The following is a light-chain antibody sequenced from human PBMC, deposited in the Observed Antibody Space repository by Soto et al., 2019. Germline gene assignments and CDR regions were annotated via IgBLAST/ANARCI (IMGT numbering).Light chain of an antibody. CDR1: QGIDSW. CDR3: QQDKDCPLT. Sequence: DIQMTQSPSSVSVSVGDTVTITCRANQGIDSWLAWYQQKPGKAPKLLMYGSSTLQSGVPSRFSGSRSGTDIILTISSLPAEDFATYYCQQDKDCPLTFGGGTKVEIK. V-gene: IGKV1-12*01. CDR2: GSS. J-gene: IGKJ4*01.